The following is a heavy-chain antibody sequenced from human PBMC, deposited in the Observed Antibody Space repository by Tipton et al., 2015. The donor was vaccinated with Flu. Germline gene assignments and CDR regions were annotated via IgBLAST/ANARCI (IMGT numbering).Heavy chain of an antibody. V-gene: IGHV3-30*02. D-gene: IGHD2-21*01. J-gene: IGHJ1*01. CDR1: GFTFTSYG. Sequence: SLRLSCEASGFTFTSYGMHWVRQAPGKGLAWVAFIRYDGSNNYYADSVKGRVTISRDNSRNPLYLQMNSLRVEDTAVYYCAKDPGEVVGQYFQHWGQGTLVTVST. CDR3: AKDPGEVVGQYFQH. CDR2: IRYDGSNN.